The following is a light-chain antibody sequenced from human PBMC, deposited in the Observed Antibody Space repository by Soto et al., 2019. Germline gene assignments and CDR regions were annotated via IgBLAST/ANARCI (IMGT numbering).Light chain of an antibody. CDR2: AAS. Sequence: DIQMTQSPSSLSASVGDRVAITCRASQSISTYLNWYQQKPGKAPKLLIYAASTLPSGVPSRFSGSGSGTDFTLTISSLQPEDFATYYCQQSFSTPLSFGGGTRVEI. CDR1: QSISTY. V-gene: IGKV1-39*01. J-gene: IGKJ4*01. CDR3: QQSFSTPLS.